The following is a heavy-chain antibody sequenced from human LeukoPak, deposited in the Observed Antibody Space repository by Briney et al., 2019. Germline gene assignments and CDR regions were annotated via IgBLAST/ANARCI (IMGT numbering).Heavy chain of an antibody. Sequence: PGGSLRLSCAASGFTFSSYSMNWVRQAPGKGLEWVSSISSSSSYIYYADSVKGRFTISRDNAKNSLYLQMNSPRAEDTAVYYCARGTYSSSPPFDYWGQGTLVTVSS. V-gene: IGHV3-21*01. CDR3: ARGTYSSSPPFDY. CDR1: GFTFSSYS. D-gene: IGHD6-6*01. J-gene: IGHJ4*02. CDR2: ISSSSSYI.